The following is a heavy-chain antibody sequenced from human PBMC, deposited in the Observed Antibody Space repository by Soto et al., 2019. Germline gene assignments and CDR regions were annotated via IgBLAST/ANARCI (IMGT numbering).Heavy chain of an antibody. CDR2: INAYNGDT. CDR3: ARRDSSGFYWAAFDI. V-gene: IGHV1-18*01. J-gene: IGHJ3*02. CDR1: GYTFTNDG. D-gene: IGHD3-22*01. Sequence: ASVKVFGKTSGYTFTNDGINWVRQAPGQGLGWMGWINAYNGDTNYAQKLQGRVIMTTDTSTSTAYMELRGLRSDDTAVYYCARRDSSGFYWAAFDIWGQGTMVTVSS.